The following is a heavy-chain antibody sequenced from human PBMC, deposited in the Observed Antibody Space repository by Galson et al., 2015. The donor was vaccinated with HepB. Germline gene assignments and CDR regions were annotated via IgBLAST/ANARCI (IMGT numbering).Heavy chain of an antibody. D-gene: IGHD3-16*01. CDR2: ISTNGVTI. CDR3: ARTFYFDY. V-gene: IGHV3-48*01. J-gene: IGHJ4*02. CDR1: GFTFSRHT. Sequence: SLRLSCAASGFTFSRHTMSWVRQTPGKGLQWVSYISTNGVTIHYADSVKGRFTIARDNSENTAYLQMHSLRVEDTAVYYCARTFYFDYWGQGTLVTVSS.